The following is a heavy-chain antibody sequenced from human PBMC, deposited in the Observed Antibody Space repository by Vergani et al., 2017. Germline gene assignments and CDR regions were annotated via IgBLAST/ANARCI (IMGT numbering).Heavy chain of an antibody. D-gene: IGHD3-10*01. CDR1: GASTGMSY. CDR2: VYTSGMT. V-gene: IGHV4-4*07. Sequence: QVQLQESGPGLVKPSETLSLTCSVSGASTGMSYWIWNRQPAGKGLEWIGRVYTSGMTNYNPSLKSRVTILVDRSKSQLSLKLTSVTAGDTAVYFCARELSYYYGSGSDDYNPYYYEGMDVWGPGTTVTVSS. J-gene: IGHJ6*02. CDR3: ARELSYYYGSGSDDYNPYYYEGMDV.